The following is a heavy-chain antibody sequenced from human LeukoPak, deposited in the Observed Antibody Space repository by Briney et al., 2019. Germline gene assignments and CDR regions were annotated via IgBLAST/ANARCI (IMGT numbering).Heavy chain of an antibody. CDR3: ARDSGWLHYIDY. D-gene: IGHD3-22*01. J-gene: IGHJ4*02. Sequence: SQTLSLTCTVSGGSISRGGYYWRSIRQHPRMGLEWIGYIYYCGSTYYNPSRKRRVTISVDTSKNQFSLNLSSVTASDTAVYYCARDSGWLHYIDYWGQGTLVTVSS. CDR2: IYYCGST. V-gene: IGHV4-31*03. CDR1: GGSISRGGYY.